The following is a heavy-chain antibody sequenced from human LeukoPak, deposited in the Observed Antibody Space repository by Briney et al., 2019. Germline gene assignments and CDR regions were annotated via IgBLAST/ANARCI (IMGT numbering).Heavy chain of an antibody. J-gene: IGHJ4*02. D-gene: IGHD2-15*01. CDR2: INYGGST. CDR3: ARLDSSADSCYNY. V-gene: IGHV4-59*08. CDR1: GDSIRSDY. Sequence: SETLSLTCKVSGDSIRSDYWSWIRQPPGEGLEWIGYINYGGSTSYNPSLKSRVTMLVDTSKNQISLRLTSVTAADTAVYYCARLDSSADSCYNYWGQGTLVTVSS.